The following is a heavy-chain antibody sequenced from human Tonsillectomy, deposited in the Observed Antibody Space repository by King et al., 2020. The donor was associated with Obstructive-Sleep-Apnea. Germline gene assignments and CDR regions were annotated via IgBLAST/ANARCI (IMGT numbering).Heavy chain of an antibody. V-gene: IGHV3-9*01. CDR2: ISWNSGSI. D-gene: IGHD6-13*01. Sequence: VQLVESGGGLVQPGRSLRLSCAASGFTFDDYAMHWVRQAPGKGLEWVSGISWNSGSIGYADSVKGRFTISRDNAKNSLYLQMNSLRAEDTALYYCAKGGSSSWYWNWFDPWGQGTLVTVSS. CDR1: GFTFDDYA. CDR3: AKGGSSSWYWNWFDP. J-gene: IGHJ5*02.